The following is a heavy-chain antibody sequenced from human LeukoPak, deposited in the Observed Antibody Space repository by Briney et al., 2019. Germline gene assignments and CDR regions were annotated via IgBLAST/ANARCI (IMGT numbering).Heavy chain of an antibody. J-gene: IGHJ4*02. CDR1: GFTFSFYW. Sequence: GGSLRLSCVASGFTFSFYWMAWVRQAPGKGLEWVANIKQDGSEKYYVDSARGRFPVSRDNSEKTLHLQMNRLRAEDTAVYYCARGLGHNGGYFDSWGQGTLVTVSS. V-gene: IGHV3-7*02. CDR3: ARGLGHNGGYFDS. CDR2: IKQDGSEK. D-gene: IGHD2-8*01.